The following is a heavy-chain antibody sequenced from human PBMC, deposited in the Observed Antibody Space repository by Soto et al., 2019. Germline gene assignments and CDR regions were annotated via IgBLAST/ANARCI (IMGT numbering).Heavy chain of an antibody. CDR2: IWYDGSSK. V-gene: IGHV3-33*01. D-gene: IGHD5-18*01. J-gene: IGHJ6*02. CDR3: ARDPYVDTAMVHYGMDV. Sequence: GRSLRLSCVASGFTLRSYGMHWVRQAPGKGLEWLAAIWYDGSSKYYADSVKGRFTISRDNSKNTLYLQMNSLRAEDTAVYYCARDPYVDTAMVHYGMDVWGQGTTVTLSS. CDR1: GFTLRSYG.